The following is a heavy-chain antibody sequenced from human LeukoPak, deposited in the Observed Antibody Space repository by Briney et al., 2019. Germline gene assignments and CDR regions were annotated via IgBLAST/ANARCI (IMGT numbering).Heavy chain of an antibody. V-gene: IGHV3-48*03. CDR1: GFTFSSYE. J-gene: IGHJ4*02. Sequence: PGGSLRLSCAASGFTFSSYEMNWVRQAPGKGLEWVSYISSSGSTIYYADSVKGRFTISRDNSKNTLYLQMNSLRAEDTAVYYCARPGGTSWYWGQGTLVTVSS. CDR3: ARPGGTSWY. CDR2: ISSSGSTI. D-gene: IGHD1-14*01.